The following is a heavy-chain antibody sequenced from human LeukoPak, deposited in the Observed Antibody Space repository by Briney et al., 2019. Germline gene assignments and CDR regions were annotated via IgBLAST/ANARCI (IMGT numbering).Heavy chain of an antibody. CDR3: ATDLRSGSYYSFDY. D-gene: IGHD1-26*01. V-gene: IGHV1-2*02. CDR2: INPNSGGT. CDR1: GYTFTGYY. Sequence: ASVKVSCKASGYTFTGYYMHWVRQAPGQGLEWMGWINPNSGGTNYAQKFQGRVTMTEDTSTDTAYMELSSLRSEDTAVYYCATDLRSGSYYSFDYWGQGTLDTVSS. J-gene: IGHJ4*02.